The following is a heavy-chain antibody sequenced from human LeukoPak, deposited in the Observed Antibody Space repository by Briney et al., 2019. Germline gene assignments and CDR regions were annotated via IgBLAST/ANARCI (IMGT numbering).Heavy chain of an antibody. CDR2: IKQDGSKK. CDR1: GFPFSSYW. J-gene: IGHJ4*02. CDR3: ASSWFAYFDY. V-gene: IGHV3-7*01. Sequence: PGGSLRLSCVASGFPFSSYWMTWVRQAPGKGLEWVANIKQDGSKKSYVDSVKGRFTISRDNAKNSLYLQMNSLRAEDTAVYYCASSWFAYFDYWGQGTLVTVSS. D-gene: IGHD6-13*01.